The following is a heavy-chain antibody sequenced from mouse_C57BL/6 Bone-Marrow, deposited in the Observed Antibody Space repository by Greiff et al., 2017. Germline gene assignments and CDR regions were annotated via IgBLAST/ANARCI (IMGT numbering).Heavy chain of an antibody. CDR1: GYTFTSYW. J-gene: IGHJ3*01. V-gene: IGHV1-50*01. CDR2: IDPSDSYT. D-gene: IGHD2-5*01. CDR3: SREGGSYYSNRAY. Sequence: QVQLQQPGAELVKPGASVKLSCKASGYTFTSYWMQWVKQRPGQGLEWIGVIDPSDSYTNYNQKFKGKATLTVDTSSSTAYMQLSSLTSEDSAVYYCSREGGSYYSNRAYWGRGTLVTVSA.